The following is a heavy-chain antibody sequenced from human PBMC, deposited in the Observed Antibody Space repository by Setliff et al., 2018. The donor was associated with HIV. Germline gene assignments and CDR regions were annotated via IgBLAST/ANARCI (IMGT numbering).Heavy chain of an antibody. CDR3: TRTHTAMGYYYYYMDV. D-gene: IGHD5-18*01. Sequence: GGSLRLSCVASGFTFSNAWMNWVRQAPGKGLEWVGRIKSNANGGTTEYAASVKGRFTISRDDSKSIAYLQMNSLKTEDTAVYYCTRTHTAMGYYYYYMDVWGKGTTVTVSS. CDR2: IKSNANGGTT. CDR1: GFTFSNAW. V-gene: IGHV3-15*03. J-gene: IGHJ6*03.